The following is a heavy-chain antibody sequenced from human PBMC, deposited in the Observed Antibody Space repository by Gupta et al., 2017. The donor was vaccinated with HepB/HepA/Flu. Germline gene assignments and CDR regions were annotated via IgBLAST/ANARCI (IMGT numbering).Heavy chain of an antibody. CDR1: GLSLDSHG. Sequence: VYQLVTVACLRDRGGPPSVSCGASGLSLDSHGLNWVRQAPGKGLEWISQISVSGGVGYYADSVKGRFSISRDASNNTIYLQMNSRRAEDTAVYYCARNISSGAFDSWGQGTLVTVSS. D-gene: IGHD3-22*01. J-gene: IGHJ4*02. CDR3: ARNISSGAFDS. CDR2: ISVSGGVG. V-gene: IGHV3-23*01.